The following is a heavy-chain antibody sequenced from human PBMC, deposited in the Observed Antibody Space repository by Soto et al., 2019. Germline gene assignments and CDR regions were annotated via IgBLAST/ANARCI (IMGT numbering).Heavy chain of an antibody. D-gene: IGHD2-8*01. V-gene: IGHV4-30-4*01. J-gene: IGHJ5*02. CDR2: IYYSGST. CDR1: GGSISSGDYY. Sequence: LSLTCTVSGGSISSGDYYWGWIRQPPGKGLEWIGYIYYSGSTYYNPSLESRVTISVDTSKNQFSLKLSSVTAADTAVYYCAREWTSNGVRKNWFDPWGQGTLVTVSS. CDR3: AREWTSNGVRKNWFDP.